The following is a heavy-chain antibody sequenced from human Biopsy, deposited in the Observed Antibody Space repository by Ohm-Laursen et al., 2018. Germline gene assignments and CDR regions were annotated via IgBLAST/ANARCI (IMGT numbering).Heavy chain of an antibody. J-gene: IGHJ2*01. CDR1: GFTFGHYA. V-gene: IGHV3-33*04. Sequence: SLRLSCAASGFTFGHYAMHWVRQAPGKGLEWISLIWCDGTNEDYADSVKGRFTISRDNSKNTLYLQINTLTLEDTAFYYCARGLSSGWYGYFDVWGRGTLATVSS. D-gene: IGHD6-19*01. CDR3: ARGLSSGWYGYFDV. CDR2: IWCDGTNE.